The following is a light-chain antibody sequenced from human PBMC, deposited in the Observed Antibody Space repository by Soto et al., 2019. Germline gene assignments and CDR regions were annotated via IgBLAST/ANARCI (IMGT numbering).Light chain of an antibody. Sequence: DIVMTQSPDSLAVSLGERATINCKSRQSVLYSSNNKDYLAWYQQKPGQPPKLLIYWASTRESGVPDRFSGSGSGTDFTLTISSLQAEDVAVYYGQQYYSTPPWTFGQGTKVEIK. CDR2: WAS. CDR1: QSVLYSSNNKDY. V-gene: IGKV4-1*01. CDR3: QQYYSTPPWT. J-gene: IGKJ1*01.